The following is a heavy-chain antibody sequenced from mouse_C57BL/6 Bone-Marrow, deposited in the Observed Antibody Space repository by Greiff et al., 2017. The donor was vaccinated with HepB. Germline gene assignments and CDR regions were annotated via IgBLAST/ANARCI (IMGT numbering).Heavy chain of an antibody. Sequence: EVKLVESGGGLVKPGGSLKLSCAASGFTFSSYAMSWVRQTPEKRLEWVATISDGGSYTYYPDNVKGRFTISRDNAKNNLYLQMSHLKSEDTAMYYCARDPSYYYGSSHYFDYWGQGTTLTVSS. CDR1: GFTFSSYA. CDR3: ARDPSYYYGSSHYFDY. J-gene: IGHJ2*01. V-gene: IGHV5-4*01. D-gene: IGHD1-1*01. CDR2: ISDGGSYT.